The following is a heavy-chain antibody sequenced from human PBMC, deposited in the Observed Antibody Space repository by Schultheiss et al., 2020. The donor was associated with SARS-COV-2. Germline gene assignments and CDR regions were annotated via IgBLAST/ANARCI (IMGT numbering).Heavy chain of an antibody. D-gene: IGHD4-17*01. CDR2: INPSGGST. CDR1: GYTFTSYY. V-gene: IGHV1-46*01. Sequence: ASVKVSCKASGYTFTSYYMHWVRQAPGQGLEWMGIINPSGGSTSYAQKFQGRVTMTRDTSTSTVYMELSSLRSEDTAVYYCAREISETTVTSREGFYYYVMDVWGQGTTVTVSS. CDR3: AREISETTVTSREGFYYYVMDV. J-gene: IGHJ6*02.